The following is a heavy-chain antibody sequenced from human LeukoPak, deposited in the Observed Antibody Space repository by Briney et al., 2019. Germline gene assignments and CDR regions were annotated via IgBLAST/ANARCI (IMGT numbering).Heavy chain of an antibody. V-gene: IGHV3-7*01. CDR1: GFTFSSHW. CDR2: IKEDGSDE. J-gene: IGHJ6*02. Sequence: GGSLRLSCAASGFTFSSHWMSWVRQAPGKGLEWWANIKEDGSDEYYVDSVKGRFTVSRDNAKNSLYLQMNSLRAEDTAVYYCARRIVTYFYYGMDVWGQGTTVTVSS. CDR3: ARRIVTYFYYGMDV. D-gene: IGHD2-15*01.